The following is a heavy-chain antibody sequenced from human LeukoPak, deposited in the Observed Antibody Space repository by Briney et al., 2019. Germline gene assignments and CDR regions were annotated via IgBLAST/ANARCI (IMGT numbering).Heavy chain of an antibody. Sequence: GESLKISCKGSGYSFTSYWIDWVHQMPGKGLEWMGIIYPGDSDTRYSPSFQGQVTISADKSISTAYLQWSSLKASDTAMYYCARPPWSNSSPEHDAFDIWGQGTMVTVSS. CDR3: ARPPWSNSSPEHDAFDI. D-gene: IGHD1-14*01. CDR2: IYPGDSDT. CDR1: GYSFTSYW. J-gene: IGHJ3*02. V-gene: IGHV5-51*07.